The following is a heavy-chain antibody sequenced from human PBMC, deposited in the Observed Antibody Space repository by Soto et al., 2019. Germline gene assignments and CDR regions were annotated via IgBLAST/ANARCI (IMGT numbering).Heavy chain of an antibody. V-gene: IGHV4-34*01. J-gene: IGHJ4*02. CDR2: INHSGST. Sequence: PSETLSLTCAVYGGSFSGYYWSWIRQPPGKGLEWIGEINHSGSTNYNPSLKSRVTISVDTSKNQFSLKLSSVTAADTAVYYCARAHRGGDYWGQGTLVTVSS. D-gene: IGHD3-10*01. CDR1: GGSFSGYY. CDR3: ARAHRGGDY.